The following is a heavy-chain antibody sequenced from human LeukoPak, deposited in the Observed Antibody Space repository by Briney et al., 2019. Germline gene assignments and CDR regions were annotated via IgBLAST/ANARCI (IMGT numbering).Heavy chain of an antibody. CDR1: GGTFSSYA. Sequence: SVKVSCKASGGTFSSYAISWVRQAPGQGLEWMGWIIPIFGTANYAQKFQGRVTITADESTSTAYMELSSLRSEDTAVYYCARVLNSGSYYNWFDPWGQGTLVTVSS. CDR2: IIPIFGTA. J-gene: IGHJ5*02. V-gene: IGHV1-69*13. CDR3: ARVLNSGSYYNWFDP. D-gene: IGHD1-26*01.